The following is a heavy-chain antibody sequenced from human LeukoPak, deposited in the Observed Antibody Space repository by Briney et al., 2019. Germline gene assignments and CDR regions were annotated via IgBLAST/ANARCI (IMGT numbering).Heavy chain of an antibody. CDR2: ISYDGSDK. J-gene: IGHJ4*02. D-gene: IGHD4-17*01. CDR1: GFTFSSYA. CDR3: AREPNLYGDPPYYFDY. Sequence: GGSLRLSCAASGFTFSSYAMHWVRQAPGKGLEWVAVISYDGSDKYYADSVKGRFTISRDNSKNTLYLQMNSLRAEDTAVYYCAREPNLYGDPPYYFDYWGQGTLVTVSS. V-gene: IGHV3-30*01.